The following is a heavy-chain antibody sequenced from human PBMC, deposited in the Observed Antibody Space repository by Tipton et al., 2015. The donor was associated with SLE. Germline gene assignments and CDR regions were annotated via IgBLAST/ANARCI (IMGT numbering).Heavy chain of an antibody. Sequence: SLRLSCSASRFTFSSYSMHWVRQAPGKGLEWVALIWYDGSNKNYADSVKGRFTISRDNSKNTLDLQMNSLRAEDTAVYYCARESHGGRPGQMDVWGKGTTVTVSS. J-gene: IGHJ6*04. CDR2: IWYDGSNK. CDR1: RFTFSSYS. D-gene: IGHD1-26*01. CDR3: ARESHGGRPGQMDV. V-gene: IGHV3-33*08.